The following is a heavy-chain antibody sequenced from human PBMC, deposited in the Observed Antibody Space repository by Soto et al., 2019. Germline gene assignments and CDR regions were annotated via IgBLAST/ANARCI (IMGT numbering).Heavy chain of an antibody. CDR2: ISGSGGST. Sequence: GGSLRLSCAASGFTFSSYAMSWVRQAPGKGLEWVSAISGSGGSTYYADSVKGRFTISRDNSKNTLYLQMNSLRAEDTAVYYCAKGAQPYSSTKLRWKEQPFDYWGQGTLVTVSS. D-gene: IGHD2-2*01. V-gene: IGHV3-23*01. CDR3: AKGAQPYSSTKLRWKEQPFDY. J-gene: IGHJ4*02. CDR1: GFTFSSYA.